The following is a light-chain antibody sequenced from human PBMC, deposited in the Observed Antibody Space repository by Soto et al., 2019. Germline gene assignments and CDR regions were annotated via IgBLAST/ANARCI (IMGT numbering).Light chain of an antibody. CDR1: SSDVGGYNY. V-gene: IGLV2-14*01. J-gene: IGLJ1*01. Sequence: QSVLTQPASVSGSPGQWITISCTGTSSDVGGYNYVSWYQQHPGKAPKLMIYDVSNRPSGVSNRFSGSKSVNTASLTISGLQAEDEADYYCSSYTSSSTYVFGTVTKVTV. CDR3: SSYTSSSTYV. CDR2: DVS.